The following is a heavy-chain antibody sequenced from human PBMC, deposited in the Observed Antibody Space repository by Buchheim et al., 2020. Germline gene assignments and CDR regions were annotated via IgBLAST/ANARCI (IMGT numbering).Heavy chain of an antibody. Sequence: EVQLVESGGGVVRPGGSLRLSCAASGFTFDDYGMSWVRQAPGKGLEWVSGLNWNGGSTCYADSVKGRFPISRDNAKNSLYLQMNSLRAEDTALYYCARGGPFVLRFLEWLSRPLDYWGQGTL. CDR2: LNWNGGST. V-gene: IGHV3-20*04. CDR3: ARGGPFVLRFLEWLSRPLDY. J-gene: IGHJ4*02. D-gene: IGHD3-3*01. CDR1: GFTFDDYG.